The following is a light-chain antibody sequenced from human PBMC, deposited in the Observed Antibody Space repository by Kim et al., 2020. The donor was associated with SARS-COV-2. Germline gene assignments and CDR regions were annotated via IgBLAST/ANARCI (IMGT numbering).Light chain of an antibody. J-gene: IGLJ3*02. Sequence: SVKPTCTLSSGHSSYAIAWHQQQPEKGPRYLMKLNSDGSHSKGDGIPDRFSGSSSGAERYLTISSLQSEDEADYYCQTWGTGIPGVFGGGTQLTVL. CDR1: SGHSSYA. CDR3: QTWGTGIPGV. V-gene: IGLV4-69*01. CDR2: LNSDGSH.